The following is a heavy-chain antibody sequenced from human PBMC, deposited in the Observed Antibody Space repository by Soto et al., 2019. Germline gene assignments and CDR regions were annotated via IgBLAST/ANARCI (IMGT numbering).Heavy chain of an antibody. CDR3: ARDPNDYYDSSGYDTTGDYFDY. CDR2: IWYDGGTK. D-gene: IGHD3-22*01. V-gene: IGHV3-33*01. CDR1: GFTLSSYG. Sequence: SLRLSCAASGFTLSSYGMHWVRQAPGKGLEWVAVIWYDGGTKYYADSVKGRFTISRDNSKNTLYLQMNSLRVEDTAVYYCARDPNDYYDSSGYDTTGDYFDYWGQGTLVTVSS. J-gene: IGHJ4*02.